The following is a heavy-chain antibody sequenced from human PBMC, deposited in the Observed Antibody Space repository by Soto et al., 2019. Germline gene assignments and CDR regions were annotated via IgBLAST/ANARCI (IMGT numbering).Heavy chain of an antibody. V-gene: IGHV3-53*04. CDR1: GFTVSNNY. J-gene: IGHJ4*02. Sequence: EVQLVESGGGLVQPGGSLRLSCAASGFTVSNNYITWVRQAPGKGLEWVSVIHSDGSTYYADSVKGRFTIPRHNSKDTVYLQMNSLRPEDTAVYYCTRDHYVDSSYYFDYWGQGTLVTVSS. D-gene: IGHD4-17*01. CDR2: IHSDGST. CDR3: TRDHYVDSSYYFDY.